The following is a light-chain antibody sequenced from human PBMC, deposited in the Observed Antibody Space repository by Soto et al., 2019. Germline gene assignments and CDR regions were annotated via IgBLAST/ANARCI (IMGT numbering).Light chain of an antibody. CDR3: QQLNSYLRT. J-gene: IGKJ1*01. V-gene: IGKV1-5*01. CDR2: AAS. CDR1: QSISSW. Sequence: DIQMTQSPSTLSATAGDRVTITCRASQSISSWLAWYQQKPGKAPKLLIYAASTLQSGVPSRFSGSGSGTDFTLTISSLQPEDFATYYCQQLNSYLRTFGQGTKVDIK.